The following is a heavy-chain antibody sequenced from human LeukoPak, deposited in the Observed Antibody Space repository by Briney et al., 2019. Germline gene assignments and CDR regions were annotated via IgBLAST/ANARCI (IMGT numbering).Heavy chain of an antibody. CDR3: AREGGPYRPLDY. J-gene: IGHJ4*02. V-gene: IGHV4-4*02. Sequence: SGTLSLTCGVSGGSISSTNWWTWVRQPPGEGLEWIGEVHLSGRTNYNPSLESRVTMSVDMSENHISLKLTPVTAADTAVYYCAREGGPYRPLDYSGQGTLVTVSS. CDR1: GGSISSTNW. CDR2: VHLSGRT.